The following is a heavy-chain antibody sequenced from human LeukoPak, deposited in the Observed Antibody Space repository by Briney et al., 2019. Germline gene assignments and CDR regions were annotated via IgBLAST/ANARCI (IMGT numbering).Heavy chain of an antibody. CDR2: IRSSSTTM. CDR3: VRDPEALDY. Sequence: TGGSLRLSCAASGFTFSSYSMNWVRQAPGKGLEWVSYIRSSSTTMYYADSVKGRFTISRDNAKNSLYLQMNSLRAEDTAMNYCVRDPEALDYWGQGTLVTVSS. J-gene: IGHJ4*02. V-gene: IGHV3-48*01. CDR1: GFTFSSYS.